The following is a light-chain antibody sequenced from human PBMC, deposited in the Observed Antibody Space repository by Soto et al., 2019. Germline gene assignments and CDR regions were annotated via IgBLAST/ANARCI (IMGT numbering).Light chain of an antibody. CDR2: RSS. CDR3: QQYGSALLT. Sequence: IVLTQSPGTLSLSPGERATLSCRASQSISSSYLVWYQQKPGQAPRLLIYRSSSRDAGIPDRFSGSGSGADFTLTIIRLEPEDFAVYYCQQYGSALLTFGGGTKVELK. V-gene: IGKV3-20*01. CDR1: QSISSSY. J-gene: IGKJ4*01.